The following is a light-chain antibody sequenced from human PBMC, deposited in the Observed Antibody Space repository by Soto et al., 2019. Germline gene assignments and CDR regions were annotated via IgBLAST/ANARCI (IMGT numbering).Light chain of an antibody. V-gene: IGLV2-23*01. CDR2: EGT. Sequence: QSALTQPASVSGSPGQSITISCTGTSSDVGTYNLVSWYQQHPGKAPKLMVYEGTKRPSGVSNRFSGSKSGNTASLTISGLQADDEADYYCCSYVGSSTYVVGTGTKVTVL. CDR1: SSDVGTYNL. CDR3: CSYVGSSTYV. J-gene: IGLJ1*01.